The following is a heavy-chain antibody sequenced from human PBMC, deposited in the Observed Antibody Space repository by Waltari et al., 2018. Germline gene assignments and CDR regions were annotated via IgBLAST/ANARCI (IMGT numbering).Heavy chain of an antibody. J-gene: IGHJ6*02. V-gene: IGHV3-30*03. CDR3: ASCTGGNCYYYGFDV. Sequence: QVQLVESGGGVVRPGRSLRLSCAASGFPFRSSGMPWVRQTPGRGLEWVAVISSDGSRKSYADSVKGRFSISRDNSKNSLSLEMNSLRPEDTAVYYCASCTGGNCYYYGFDVWGQGTTVTVSS. CDR1: GFPFRSSG. CDR2: ISSDGSRK. D-gene: IGHD2-8*02.